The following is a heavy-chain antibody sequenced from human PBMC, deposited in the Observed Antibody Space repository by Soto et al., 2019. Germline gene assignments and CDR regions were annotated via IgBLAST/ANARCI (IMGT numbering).Heavy chain of an antibody. V-gene: IGHV1-18*01. D-gene: IGHD2-2*01. J-gene: IGHJ5*02. Sequence: QVQLVQSGAEVKKPGASVKVSCKASGYTFTSYGISWVRQAPGQGLELMGWISAYNDNTNYAQKIQGRATITKYAATSTDYMELRRLRSDDTAVYYCAREHCSSTSCYKDWFDPCGQGTLNTVSS. CDR2: ISAYNDNT. CDR3: AREHCSSTSCYKDWFDP. CDR1: GYTFTSYG.